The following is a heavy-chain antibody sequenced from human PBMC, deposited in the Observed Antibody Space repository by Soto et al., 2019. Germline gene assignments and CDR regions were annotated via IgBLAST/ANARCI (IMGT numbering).Heavy chain of an antibody. D-gene: IGHD1-26*01. CDR2: IYHSGST. CDR1: GGSISSGGYS. V-gene: IGHV4-30-2*01. J-gene: IGHJ4*02. CDR3: ARGPVGGTWYSY. Sequence: SETLSLTCAVSGGSISSGGYSWSWIRQPPGKGLEWIGYIYHSGSTYYNPSLKSRVTISVDRSKNQFSLKLSSVTAADTAVYYCARGPVGGTWYSYWGQGSLVTVYS.